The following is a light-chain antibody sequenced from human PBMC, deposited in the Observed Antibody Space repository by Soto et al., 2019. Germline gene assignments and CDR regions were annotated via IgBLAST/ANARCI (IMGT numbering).Light chain of an antibody. CDR2: APS. CDR3: QQSYSTLSWT. J-gene: IGKJ1*01. CDR1: QSISSY. V-gene: IGKV1-39*01. Sequence: DIQMTQSPSSLSASVGDRVTITCRASQSISSYLNWYQQKPGKAPKLLIYAPSTLQSGVPSRFSGSGSGTDFTLTISSLQPEDFATFYCQQSYSTLSWTFGQGTKVEFK.